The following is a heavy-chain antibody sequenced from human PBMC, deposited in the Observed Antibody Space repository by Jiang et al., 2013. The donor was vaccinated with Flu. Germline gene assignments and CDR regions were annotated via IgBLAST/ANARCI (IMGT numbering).Heavy chain of an antibody. V-gene: IGHV2-5*02. CDR3: AHRRTLSSTWSFGYFDY. J-gene: IGHJ4*02. CDR2: FSWDDDK. CDR1: GFSIITSGVG. D-gene: IGHD6-13*01. Sequence: TQTLTLTCTLSGFSIITSGVGVGWLRHAPKERPWSGLHSFSWDDDKRYNPSLRSRLTITKDTSKNQVVLTMTDMDPVDTATFYCAHRRTLSSTWSFGYFDYWGQGTLVTVSS.